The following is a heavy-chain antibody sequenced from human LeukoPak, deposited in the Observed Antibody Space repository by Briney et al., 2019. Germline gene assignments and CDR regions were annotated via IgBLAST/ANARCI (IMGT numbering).Heavy chain of an antibody. CDR3: ARGRGGDPPAY. D-gene: IGHD2-21*02. CDR2: INHSGST. Sequence: SETLSLTCAVYGGSFSGYYWSWTRQPPGKGLEWIGEINHSGSTNYNPSLKSRVTISVDTSKNQFSLKLSSVTAADTAVYYCARGRGGDPPAYWGQGTLVTVSS. V-gene: IGHV4-34*01. J-gene: IGHJ4*02. CDR1: GGSFSGYY.